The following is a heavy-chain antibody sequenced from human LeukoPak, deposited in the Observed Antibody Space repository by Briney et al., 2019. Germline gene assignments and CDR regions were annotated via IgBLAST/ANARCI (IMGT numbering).Heavy chain of an antibody. CDR1: GFIFENYG. V-gene: IGHV3-23*01. Sequence: PGGSLRLSCVASGFIFENYGMDWVRQVPGKGLEWVSSISNSDDSTYYADSVKGRFTISRDNSENTLFLRMNSLRAEDTAVYYCAKATGYLLWGQGTLVIVSS. D-gene: IGHD1-14*01. CDR3: AKATGYLL. J-gene: IGHJ4*02. CDR2: ISNSDDST.